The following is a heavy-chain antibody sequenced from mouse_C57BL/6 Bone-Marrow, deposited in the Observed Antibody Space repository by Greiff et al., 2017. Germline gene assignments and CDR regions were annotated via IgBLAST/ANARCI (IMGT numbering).Heavy chain of an antibody. CDR2: ISSGGDYI. V-gene: IGHV5-9-1*02. Sequence: KLVESGEGLVKPGGSLKLSCAASGFTFSSYAMSWVRQTPEKRLEWVAYISSGGDYIYYADTVKGRFTISRDNARNTLYLQMSSLKSEDTAMYYCTRGSNYVPYYFDYWGQGTTLTVSS. CDR3: TRGSNYVPYYFDY. J-gene: IGHJ2*01. CDR1: GFTFSSYA. D-gene: IGHD2-5*01.